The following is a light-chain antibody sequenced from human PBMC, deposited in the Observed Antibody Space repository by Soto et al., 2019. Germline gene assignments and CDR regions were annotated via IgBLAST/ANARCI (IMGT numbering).Light chain of an antibody. CDR1: QSVSSY. CDR2: DAS. V-gene: IGKV3-11*01. Sequence: EIVLTQSPATLSLSPGERATLSCRASQSVSSYLAWYQRKPGQAPRLLIYDASNRATGIPVRFSGSGSGTDFTLTISSLEPEDFAVYYCQQRSHWPPAFGQGTKLEIK. J-gene: IGKJ2*01. CDR3: QQRSHWPPA.